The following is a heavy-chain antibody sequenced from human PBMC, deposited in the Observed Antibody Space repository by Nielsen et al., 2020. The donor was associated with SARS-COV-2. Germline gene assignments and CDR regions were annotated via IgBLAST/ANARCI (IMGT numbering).Heavy chain of an antibody. CDR2: ISYDGSNK. Sequence: GGSLRLSCAASGFTFSSYSMNWVRQAPGKGLEWVAVISYDGSNKYYADSVKGRFTISRDNSKNTLYLQMNSLRDEDTAVYYCARGGGDYWGQGTLVTVSS. D-gene: IGHD3-10*01. CDR1: GFTFSSYS. V-gene: IGHV3-30*03. CDR3: ARGGGDY. J-gene: IGHJ4*02.